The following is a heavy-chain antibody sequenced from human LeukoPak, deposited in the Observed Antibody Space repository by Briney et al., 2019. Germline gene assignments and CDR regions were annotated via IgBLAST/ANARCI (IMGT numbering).Heavy chain of an antibody. V-gene: IGHV4-39*01. D-gene: IGHD3-10*01. J-gene: IGHJ4*02. Sequence: PSETLSLTCTVSGDSMSSGSYYWGWIRQPPGKGLEWIGSISYSGHTYCNPSLKSRVTISVDTSKNQFSLKLSSVTAADTAGYLCARQRAWYGEWAFDFWGQGTLVTVSS. CDR3: ARQRAWYGEWAFDF. CDR1: GDSMSSGSYY. CDR2: ISYSGHT.